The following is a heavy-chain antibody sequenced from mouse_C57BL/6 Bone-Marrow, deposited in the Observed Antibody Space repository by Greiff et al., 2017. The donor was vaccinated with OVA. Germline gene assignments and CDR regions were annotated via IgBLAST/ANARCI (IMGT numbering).Heavy chain of an antibody. CDR2: IRNKANNHAT. J-gene: IGHJ1*03. D-gene: IGHD4-1*02. CDR3: TRGSTYQLDWYFDV. V-gene: IGHV6-6*01. Sequence: DVMLVESGGGLVQPGGSMKLSCAASGFTFSDAWMDWVRQSPEKGLEWVAEIRNKANNHATYYAESVKGRFTISRDDSKSSVYLQMNSLRAEDTGIYYCTRGSTYQLDWYFDVWGTGTTVTVSS. CDR1: GFTFSDAW.